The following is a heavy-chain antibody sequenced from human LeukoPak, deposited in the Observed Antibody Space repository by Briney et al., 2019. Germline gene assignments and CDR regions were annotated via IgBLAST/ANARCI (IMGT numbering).Heavy chain of an antibody. CDR2: ISGSGANT. D-gene: IGHD2-15*01. Sequence: GGSLRLSCAASGITFSNFAMNWVRQAPGKGLEWVSTISGSGANTNYAASVKGRLTISRDNSKNTLYLQMNSLRAEDTAVYYCAKTALAGLYFFDYWGQGTLATVSS. V-gene: IGHV3-23*01. CDR3: AKTALAGLYFFDY. CDR1: GITFSNFA. J-gene: IGHJ4*02.